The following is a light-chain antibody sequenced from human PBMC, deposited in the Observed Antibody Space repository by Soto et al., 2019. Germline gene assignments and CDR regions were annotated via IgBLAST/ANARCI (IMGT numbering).Light chain of an antibody. J-gene: IGKJ1*01. CDR2: GAS. CDR1: QSVSSNY. CDR3: QQYDNSRGA. V-gene: IGKV3-20*01. Sequence: EMVLTQSPGTLSLSPGESATLSCRASQSVSSNYLAWYQQKPGQAPRLLIYGASNRATGIPDRFSGSGSGTDFTLTISRLEPEDFAVYYCQQYDNSRGAFGQGTKVEIK.